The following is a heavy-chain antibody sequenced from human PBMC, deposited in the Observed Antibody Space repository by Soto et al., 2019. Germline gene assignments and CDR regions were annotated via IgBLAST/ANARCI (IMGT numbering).Heavy chain of an antibody. Sequence: PGESLKISCKGSGYSFTSYWIGWVRQMPGKGLEWMGIIYPGDSDTRYSPSFQGQVTISADKSISTAYLQWSSLKASDTAMYYCARGQGYCSGGSCYSGEYYYYGMDVWGQGTTVTVYS. J-gene: IGHJ6*02. CDR2: IYPGDSDT. CDR3: ARGQGYCSGGSCYSGEYYYYGMDV. V-gene: IGHV5-51*01. CDR1: GYSFTSYW. D-gene: IGHD2-15*01.